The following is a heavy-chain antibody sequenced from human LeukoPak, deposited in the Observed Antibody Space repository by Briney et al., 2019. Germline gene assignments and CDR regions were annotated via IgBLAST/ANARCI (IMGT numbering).Heavy chain of an antibody. CDR1: GYTFTSYA. CDR2: INAGNGNT. Sequence: ASVKVSCKASGYTFTSYAMHWVRQAPGQRLEWMGWINAGNGNTKYSQKFQGRVTITRDTSASTAYMELSSLRSEDTAVYYCARAGDIVVVPAATPFDYWGQGTLVTVSS. J-gene: IGHJ4*02. CDR3: ARAGDIVVVPAATPFDY. V-gene: IGHV1-3*01. D-gene: IGHD2-2*01.